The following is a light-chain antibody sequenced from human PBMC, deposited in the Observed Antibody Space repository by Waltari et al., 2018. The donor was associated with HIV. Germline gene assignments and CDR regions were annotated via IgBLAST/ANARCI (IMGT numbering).Light chain of an antibody. V-gene: IGLV2-23*02. J-gene: IGLJ2*01. CDR1: SSDAGSTMP. CDR2: NVN. CDR3: CSYAGTVTYLV. Sequence: QSPLTQPASVSGSPGQPVTITCNGTSSDAGSTMPVAWYQRHPGKGPRLIIYNVNSRPSGISSRFSGSKSGNTASLTISGLQADDEAEYICCSYAGTVTYLVFGGGTKLTVL.